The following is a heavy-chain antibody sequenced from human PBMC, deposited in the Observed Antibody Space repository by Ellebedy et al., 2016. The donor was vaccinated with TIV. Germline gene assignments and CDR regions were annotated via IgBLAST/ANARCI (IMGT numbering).Heavy chain of an antibody. D-gene: IGHD4-17*01. CDR2: INEDGTKK. V-gene: IGHV3-7*01. Sequence: GESLKISCAASGFTFSTYDMNWVRQAPGKGLEWVANINEDGTKKHYVDSVRGRFTISRDYAGNSLFLQMNSLGAEDTAVYYCARAIYGASYLWGRGTLVTVSS. J-gene: IGHJ2*01. CDR1: GFTFSTYD. CDR3: ARAIYGASYL.